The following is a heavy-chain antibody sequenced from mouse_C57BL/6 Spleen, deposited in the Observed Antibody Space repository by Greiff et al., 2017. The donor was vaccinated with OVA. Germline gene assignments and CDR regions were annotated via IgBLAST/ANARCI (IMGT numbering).Heavy chain of an antibody. Sequence: QVQLQQPGAELVRPGSSVKLSCKASGYTFTSYWMHWVKQRPIQGLEWIGNIDPSDSETHYNQKFKDKATLTVDKSSSTAYMQLSSLTSEDSAVYYGASPYYSSSYGYFDVWGTGTTVTVSS. CDR3: ASPYYSSSYGYFDV. D-gene: IGHD1-1*01. V-gene: IGHV1-52*01. J-gene: IGHJ1*03. CDR2: IDPSDSET. CDR1: GYTFTSYW.